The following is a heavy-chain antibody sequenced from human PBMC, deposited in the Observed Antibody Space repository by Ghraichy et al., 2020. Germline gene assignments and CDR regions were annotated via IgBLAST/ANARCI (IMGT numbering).Heavy chain of an antibody. J-gene: IGHJ6*02. CDR1: GGSFSGYY. D-gene: IGHD3-3*01. V-gene: IGHV4-34*01. Sequence: SETLSLTCAVYGGSFSGYYWSWIRQPPGKGLEWIGEINHSGSTNYNPSLKSRVTISVDTSKNQFSLKLSSVTAADTAVYYCARDQRGYYDFWSGYYRYGMDVWGQGTTVTVSS. CDR3: ARDQRGYYDFWSGYYRYGMDV. CDR2: INHSGST.